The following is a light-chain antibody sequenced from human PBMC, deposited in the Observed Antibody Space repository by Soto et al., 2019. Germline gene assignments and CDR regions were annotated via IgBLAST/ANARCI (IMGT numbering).Light chain of an antibody. V-gene: IGKV3-20*01. J-gene: IGKJ5*01. CDR1: QSVNGR. CDR2: GVS. CDR3: QQYGGSPIT. Sequence: EIVLTQSPATLSLSPGERGTLFCRASQSVNGRLAWYKQKPGQAPTLLIYGVSNRVSGVPYRFSGSGSGTDFTLIINSVQPEDFALYYCQQYGGSPITFGQGTRLEIK.